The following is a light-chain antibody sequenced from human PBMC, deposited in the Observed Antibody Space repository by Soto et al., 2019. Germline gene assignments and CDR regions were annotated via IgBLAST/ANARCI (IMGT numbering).Light chain of an antibody. CDR3: QQSYSTSIT. V-gene: IGKV1-39*01. J-gene: IGKJ5*01. CDR2: AAS. Sequence: DIQMTQSPSSLSASIGDRVTITCRASQSISSYLNWYHQRPGKAPKLLIYAASSLQRGVPSRFSGSGSGTDFTLTISSLQPEDFATYYCQQSYSTSITLGQGTRLEIK. CDR1: QSISSY.